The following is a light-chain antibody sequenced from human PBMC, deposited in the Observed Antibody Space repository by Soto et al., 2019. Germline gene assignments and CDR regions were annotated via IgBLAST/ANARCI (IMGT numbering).Light chain of an antibody. V-gene: IGKV1-9*01. CDR1: QGIAGS. CDR3: QQVKSYHRT. CDR2: AES. J-gene: IGKJ4*01. Sequence: DIQLTQSPSFLSASVGDRVTITCRASQGIAGSLAWYQQKPGKPPKLLIYAESTLQSGVPSRFSGSGSGTRGTLTISSLQHEDVATYYCQQVKSYHRTFGGGTRVEIK.